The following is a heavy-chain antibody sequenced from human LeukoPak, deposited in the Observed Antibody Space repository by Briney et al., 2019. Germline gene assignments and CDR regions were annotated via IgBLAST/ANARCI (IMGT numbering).Heavy chain of an antibody. CDR2: IYTSGST. J-gene: IGHJ4*02. CDR1: GDSISSGDYY. D-gene: IGHD3-16*02. CDR3: ARAAEYYDYVWGSYRWDY. V-gene: IGHV4-61*02. Sequence: PSETLSLTCTVSGDSISSGDYYWSWIRQPAGKGLEWIGRIYTSGSTNYNPSLKSRVTMSVDTSKNQFSLKLSSVTAADTAVYYCARAAEYYDYVWGSYRWDYWGQGTLVTVSS.